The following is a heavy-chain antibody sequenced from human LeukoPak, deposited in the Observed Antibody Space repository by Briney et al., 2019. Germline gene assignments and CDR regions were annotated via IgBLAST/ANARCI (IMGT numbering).Heavy chain of an antibody. J-gene: IGHJ3*02. CDR2: INHSGST. V-gene: IGHV4-34*01. CDR1: GGSFSGYY. Sequence: SETLSLTCAVYGGSFSGYYWSWIRQPPGKGLEWIGEINHSGSTNYNPSLKSRVTISVDTSKNQFSLKLSSVTAADTAVYYCARGLLPDDAFDIWGQGTMVTVSS. D-gene: IGHD3-9*01. CDR3: ARGLLPDDAFDI.